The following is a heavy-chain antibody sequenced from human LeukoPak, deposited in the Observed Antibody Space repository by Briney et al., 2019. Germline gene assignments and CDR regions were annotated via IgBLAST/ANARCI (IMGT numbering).Heavy chain of an antibody. Sequence: GGSLRLSCAASGFTFSSYWMSWVRQAPGKGLEWVANIKQDGSEKYYVDSVKGRFTISRDNAKHPLYLQMNSLRAEDTGVYYCAGYSSSWLNWFDPWGQGTLGTVSS. J-gene: IGHJ5*02. V-gene: IGHV3-7*01. CDR1: GFTFSSYW. CDR2: IKQDGSEK. D-gene: IGHD6-13*01. CDR3: AGYSSSWLNWFDP.